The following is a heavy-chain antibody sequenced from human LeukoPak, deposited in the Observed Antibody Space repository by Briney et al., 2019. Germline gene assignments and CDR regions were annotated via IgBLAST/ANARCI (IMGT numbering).Heavy chain of an antibody. D-gene: IGHD6-13*01. V-gene: IGHV6-1*01. CDR2: TYYRSQWYN. CDR1: GDSVSSNSAA. J-gene: IGHJ5*02. CDR3: ARDFPMEGYSSSWSINWFDP. Sequence: SQTLSLTCAISGDSVSSNSAAWDWIRQSPSRGLEWLGRTYYRSQWYNDYAVSVKSRITINPDTSKNQFSLQLNSVTPEDTAVYYCARDFPMEGYSSSWSINWFDPWGQGTLVTVSS.